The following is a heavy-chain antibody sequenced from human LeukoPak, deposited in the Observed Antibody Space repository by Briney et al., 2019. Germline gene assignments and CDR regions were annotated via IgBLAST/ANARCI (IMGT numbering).Heavy chain of an antibody. CDR1: RGTFSSYA. Sequence: SVKVSCKASRGTFSSYAISWVRQAPGQGLEWMGGIIPIFGTANYAQKFQGRVAITTDESTSTAYMELSSLRSEDTAVYYCARELPFWSGYFNYWGQGTLVTVSS. V-gene: IGHV1-69*05. D-gene: IGHD3-3*01. J-gene: IGHJ4*02. CDR3: ARELPFWSGYFNY. CDR2: IIPIFGTA.